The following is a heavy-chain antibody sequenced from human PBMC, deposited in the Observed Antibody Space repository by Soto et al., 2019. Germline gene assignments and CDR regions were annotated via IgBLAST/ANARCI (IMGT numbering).Heavy chain of an antibody. J-gene: IGHJ4*02. Sequence: EVQLVESGGDLVQPGRSLRLSCAASGFTFDDYAMFWVRQAPGKGLEWVSGITWNSGTIGYADSVKGRFTISRDNTKNSLSLQMNSLRVEDTAFYYCAKGIGYGSGSHFDHWGQGSLVTVSS. V-gene: IGHV3-9*01. D-gene: IGHD3-10*01. CDR1: GFTFDDYA. CDR2: ITWNSGTI. CDR3: AKGIGYGSGSHFDH.